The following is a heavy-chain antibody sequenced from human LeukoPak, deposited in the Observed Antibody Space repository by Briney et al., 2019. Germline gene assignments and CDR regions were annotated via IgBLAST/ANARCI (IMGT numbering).Heavy chain of an antibody. CDR3: ARGESTVTLDY. Sequence: PSETLSLACTVSGGSISSGGYYWSWIRQHPGKGLEWIGSRYHTGSTHYNPSLKSRVTISLDTSKNQFSLKLSSVTAADTAVYYCARGESTVTLDYWGQGTLVTVSS. D-gene: IGHD4-17*01. V-gene: IGHV4-39*07. CDR2: RYHTGST. CDR1: GGSISSGGYY. J-gene: IGHJ4*02.